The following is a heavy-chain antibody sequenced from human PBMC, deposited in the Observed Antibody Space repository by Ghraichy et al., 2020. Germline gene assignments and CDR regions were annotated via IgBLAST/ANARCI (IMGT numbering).Heavy chain of an antibody. CDR1: GFTVSSNY. V-gene: IGHV3-66*01. CDR2: IYSGGST. Sequence: GESLNISCAASGFTVSSNYMSWVRQAPGKGLEWVSVIYSGGSTYYADSVKGRFTISRDNSKNTLYLQMNSPRAEDTAVYYCAREGYCSSTSCYLAGYYYYMDVWGKGTTVTVSS. CDR3: AREGYCSSTSCYLAGYYYYMDV. J-gene: IGHJ6*03. D-gene: IGHD2-2*01.